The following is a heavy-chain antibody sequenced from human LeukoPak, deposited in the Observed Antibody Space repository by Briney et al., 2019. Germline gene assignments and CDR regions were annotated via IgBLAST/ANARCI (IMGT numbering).Heavy chain of an antibody. CDR1: GGSISSGGYY. CDR2: IYYSGST. V-gene: IGHV4-31*03. Sequence: SETLSLTCTVSGGSISSGGYYWSWSRQHPGKGLEWIGYIYYSGSTYYNPSLKSRVTMSVDTSKNQFSLKLSSVTAADTAVYYCARVLTVTTWYFDLWGRGTLVTVSS. D-gene: IGHD4-4*01. CDR3: ARVLTVTTWYFDL. J-gene: IGHJ2*01.